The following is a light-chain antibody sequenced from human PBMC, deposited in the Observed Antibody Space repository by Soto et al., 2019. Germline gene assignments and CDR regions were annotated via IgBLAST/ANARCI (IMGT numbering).Light chain of an antibody. J-gene: IGKJ4*01. Sequence: ETLVTQSPDTLSVSPGDRATLSCRASPSVKNNLAWYQQKPGQAPRLLIFGASTRASSVPARFSGSGSGTDFTLTISSLQSEDAAVYYCQQYNAWPLTFGGGTRVEVK. V-gene: IGKV3-15*01. CDR3: QQYNAWPLT. CDR1: PSVKNN. CDR2: GAS.